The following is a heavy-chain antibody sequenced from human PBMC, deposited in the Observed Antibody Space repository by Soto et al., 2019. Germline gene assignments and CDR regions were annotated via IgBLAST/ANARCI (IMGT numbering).Heavy chain of an antibody. D-gene: IGHD6-19*01. J-gene: IGHJ4*02. CDR2: ISYDGSNK. Sequence: QVQLVESGGGVVQPGRSLRLSCAASGFTFSSYSMHWVRQAPGKGLEWVAVISYDGSNKYYADSVKGRFTISRDNSKNTLYLQMNSLRAEDAALYYWARGAGITVAATSFDYWGQGTLITVSS. CDR3: ARGAGITVAATSFDY. V-gene: IGHV3-30-3*01. CDR1: GFTFSSYS.